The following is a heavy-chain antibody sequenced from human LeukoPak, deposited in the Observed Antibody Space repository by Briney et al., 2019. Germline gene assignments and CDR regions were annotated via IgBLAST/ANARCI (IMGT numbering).Heavy chain of an antibody. CDR1: GGPISSYY. J-gene: IGHJ4*02. D-gene: IGHD1-26*01. V-gene: IGHV4-59*01. CDR3: ARDSAGATFDY. Sequence: PSETLSLTCTVSGGPISSYYWSWIRQPPGKGLEWIGYIYYSGSTNYNPSLKSRVTISVDTSKNQFSLKLSSATAADTAVYYCARDSAGATFDYWGQGTLVTVSS. CDR2: IYYSGST.